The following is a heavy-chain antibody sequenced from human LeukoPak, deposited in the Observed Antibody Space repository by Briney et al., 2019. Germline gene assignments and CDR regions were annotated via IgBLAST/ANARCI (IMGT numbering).Heavy chain of an antibody. CDR1: GFTFSSYG. CDR3: ARDYYSNYVGSLDY. D-gene: IGHD4-11*01. V-gene: IGHV3-48*04. J-gene: IGHJ4*02. Sequence: GGSLRLSCAASGFTFSSYGMHWVRQAPGKGLEWVSYISSSGSTIYYADSVKGRFTISRDNAKNSLYLQMNSLRAEDTAVYYCARDYYSNYVGSLDYWGQGTLVTVSS. CDR2: ISSSGSTI.